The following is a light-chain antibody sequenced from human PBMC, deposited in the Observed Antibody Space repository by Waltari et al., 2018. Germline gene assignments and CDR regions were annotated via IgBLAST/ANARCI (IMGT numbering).Light chain of an antibody. Sequence: EIVMTQSPATLSVSPGERAPLSCRASQSVSSNLAWYQQKPGQAPRLLIYGASTRATGIPARFSGSGSWTEFTLTISSMQSEDFAVYYCQQYNNWPPWTFGQGTKVEIK. CDR2: GAS. CDR3: QQYNNWPPWT. CDR1: QSVSSN. J-gene: IGKJ1*01. V-gene: IGKV3-15*01.